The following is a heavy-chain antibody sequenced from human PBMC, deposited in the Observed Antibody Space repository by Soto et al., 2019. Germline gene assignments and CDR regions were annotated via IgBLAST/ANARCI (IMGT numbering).Heavy chain of an antibody. CDR3: ARGQEVGAHLLDS. CDR1: GFTFSKFD. J-gene: IGHJ4*02. V-gene: IGHV3-13*04. Sequence: PVGSLRLSCEASGFTFSKFDMHWVRQPTGKGLEWVSTIGISGDTYYAVSVKGRFTISRDNAKNSLSLQMNSLRAGDTALYFCARGQEVGAHLLDSWGQGTQVTVSS. CDR2: IGISGDT. D-gene: IGHD2-15*01.